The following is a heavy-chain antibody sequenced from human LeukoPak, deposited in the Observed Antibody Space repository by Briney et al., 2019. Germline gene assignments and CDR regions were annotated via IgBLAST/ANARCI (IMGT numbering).Heavy chain of an antibody. Sequence: GGSLRPSCAASGFIFSSYWMSWVRQAPGKGLEWVANIKQDGSEKYYVDSVKGRFTISRDNAKNSLYLQMNSLRAEDTAVYYCARETTAAAAGRPEINWFDPWGQGTLVTVSS. J-gene: IGHJ5*02. CDR3: ARETTAAAAGRPEINWFDP. V-gene: IGHV3-7*01. CDR2: IKQDGSEK. CDR1: GFIFSSYW. D-gene: IGHD6-13*01.